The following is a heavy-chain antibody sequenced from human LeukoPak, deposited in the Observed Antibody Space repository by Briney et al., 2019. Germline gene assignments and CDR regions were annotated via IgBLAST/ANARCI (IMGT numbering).Heavy chain of an antibody. V-gene: IGHV4-31*03. J-gene: IGHJ5*02. CDR2: IYYSGST. Sequence: SETLSLTCTVSGGSISSGGYCWSWLRQHPGKGLEWIGYIYYSGSTYYNPSLKSRVTISVDTSKNQFSLKLSSVTAADTAVYYCARARYYYDSSGYPGFDPWGQGTLVTVSS. CDR3: ARARYYYDSSGYPGFDP. D-gene: IGHD3-22*01. CDR1: GGSISSGGYC.